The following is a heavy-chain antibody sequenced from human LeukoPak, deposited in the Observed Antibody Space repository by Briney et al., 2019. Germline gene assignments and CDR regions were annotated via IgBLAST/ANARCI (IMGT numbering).Heavy chain of an antibody. V-gene: IGHV4-59*12. J-gene: IGHJ4*02. D-gene: IGHD2-2*01. Sequence: SETLSLTCTVSGGSISSYYWSWIRQPPGKGLEWIGYIYYSGRTKYNPSLKSRVTISVDTSKNQFSLKLSSVTAADTAVYYCAREDPVPAAAFDYWGQGTLVTVSS. CDR1: GGSISSYY. CDR3: AREDPVPAAAFDY. CDR2: IYYSGRT.